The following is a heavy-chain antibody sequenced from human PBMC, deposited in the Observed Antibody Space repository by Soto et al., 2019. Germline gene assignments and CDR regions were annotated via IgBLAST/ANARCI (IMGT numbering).Heavy chain of an antibody. CDR1: GGSFSDYY. J-gene: IGHJ6*02. Sequence: SETLSLTCAVYGGSFSDYYWSWIRQPPGKGLEWIGEINHSGSTNYNPSLRSRVTISVDTSKNQFSLNLSSVTAADTAVYYCARIGRSGMVYALDYYYNGMGGWGQGNTVTVS. CDR2: INHSGST. CDR3: ARIGRSGMVYALDYYYNGMGG. V-gene: IGHV4-34*01. D-gene: IGHD2-8*01.